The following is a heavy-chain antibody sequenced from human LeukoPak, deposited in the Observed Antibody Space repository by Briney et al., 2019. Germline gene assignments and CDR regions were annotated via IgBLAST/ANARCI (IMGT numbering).Heavy chain of an antibody. J-gene: IGHJ5*02. CDR3: AKVGGEKDRGNWFDP. Sequence: PGGPRRPPWAAPGFPFVDNARTGARQAQGKGLEGVSGISWNSGSIGYADSVKGRFTISRDNAKKSLYLQMNSLRAEDTAVYYCAKVGGEKDRGNWFDPWGQGTLVNVSS. D-gene: IGHD1-26*01. CDR1: GFPFVDNA. V-gene: IGHV3-9*01. CDR2: ISWNSGSI.